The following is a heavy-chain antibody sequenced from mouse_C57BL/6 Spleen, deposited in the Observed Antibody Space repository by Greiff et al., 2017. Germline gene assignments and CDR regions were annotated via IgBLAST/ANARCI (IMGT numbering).Heavy chain of an antibody. D-gene: IGHD1-1*01. CDR3: ARSRYGSSILYWYFDV. CDR2: IDPSDSET. Sequence: VKLQQPGAELVRPGSSVKLSCKASGYTFTSYWMHWVKQRPIQGLEWIGNIDPSDSETHYNQKFKDKATLTVDKSSSTAYMQLSSLTSEDSAVYYCARSRYGSSILYWYFDVWGTGTTVTVSS. J-gene: IGHJ1*03. CDR1: GYTFTSYW. V-gene: IGHV1-52*01.